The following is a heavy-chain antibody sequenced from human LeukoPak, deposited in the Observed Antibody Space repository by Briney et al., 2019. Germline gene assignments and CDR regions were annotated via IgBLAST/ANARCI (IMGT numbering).Heavy chain of an antibody. CDR1: GYTFTSYY. Sequence: ASVKVSCKASGYTFTSYYMHWVRQAPGQGLEWMGIINPSGGSTSYAQKFQGRVTMTRDTPTSTVYMELSSLRSEDTAVYYCARDWNGGNWGNWFDPWGQGTLVTVSS. V-gene: IGHV1-46*01. D-gene: IGHD4-23*01. CDR2: INPSGGST. J-gene: IGHJ5*02. CDR3: ARDWNGGNWGNWFDP.